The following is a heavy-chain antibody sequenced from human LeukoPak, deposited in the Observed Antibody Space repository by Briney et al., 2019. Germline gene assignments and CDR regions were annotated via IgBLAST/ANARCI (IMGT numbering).Heavy chain of an antibody. D-gene: IGHD2-15*01. J-gene: IGHJ5*02. CDR2: ISYDGSNK. V-gene: IGHV3-30-3*01. Sequence: GGSLRLSCAASGFTFSSYAMHWVRQAPGKGLEWVAVISYDGSNKYYADSVKGRFTISRDNSKNTLYLQMNSLRAEDTVVYYCARDLWYCSGGSCPWGQGTLVTVSS. CDR1: GFTFSSYA. CDR3: ARDLWYCSGGSCP.